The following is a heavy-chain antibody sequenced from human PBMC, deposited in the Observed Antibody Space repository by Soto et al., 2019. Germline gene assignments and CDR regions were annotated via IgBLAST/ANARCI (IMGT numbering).Heavy chain of an antibody. J-gene: IGHJ6*02. CDR2: ISAYNGNT. Sequence: ASVKVSCKASGYTFTSYGISWVRQAPGQGLEWMGWISAYNGNTNYAQKLQGRVTMTTDTSTSTAYMELRSLRSDDTAVYYCARDLREYDFWSGSPPTKYGMDVWGQGTTVTVSS. D-gene: IGHD3-3*01. V-gene: IGHV1-18*04. CDR1: GYTFTSYG. CDR3: ARDLREYDFWSGSPPTKYGMDV.